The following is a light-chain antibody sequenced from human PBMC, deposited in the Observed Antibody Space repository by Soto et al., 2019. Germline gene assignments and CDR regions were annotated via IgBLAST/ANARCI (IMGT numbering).Light chain of an antibody. CDR3: SSYTSSSLL. CDR2: DVS. V-gene: IGLV2-14*01. Sequence: QSALTKPASVSGSPGQSITISCTGTSSDVGGYNYVSWYQQHPGKAPKLMIYDVSNRPSGVSNRFSGSKSGNTASLTISGLQAEDEADYYCSSYTSSSLLFGGGTQLTVL. CDR1: SSDVGGYNY. J-gene: IGLJ2*01.